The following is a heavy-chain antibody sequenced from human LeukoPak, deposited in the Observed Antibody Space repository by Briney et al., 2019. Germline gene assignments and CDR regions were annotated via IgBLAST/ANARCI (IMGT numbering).Heavy chain of an antibody. CDR3: ARVEYYGSGSPFDY. V-gene: IGHV4-61*01. D-gene: IGHD3-10*01. J-gene: IGHJ4*02. CDR2: MYYSGGT. CDR1: GGSVSSDNYY. Sequence: SETLSLTCTVFGGSVSSDNYYWSWIRQPPGKGLEWIGYMYYSGGTKYNPSLKSRVTISVETSKNQFSLKLSSVTAADTAVYYCARVEYYGSGSPFDYWGQGTLVTVSS.